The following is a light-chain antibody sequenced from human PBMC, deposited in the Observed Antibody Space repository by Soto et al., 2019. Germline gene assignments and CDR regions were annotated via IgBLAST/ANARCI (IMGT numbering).Light chain of an antibody. J-gene: IGKJ4*01. Sequence: TQSPATLSVSPGERATLSCRASQSVSDYLAWYQQRPGQAHRLLVYDAYNRATGIQARFSGSGSGTDFTLTIRSLEPEDFAVYYCKLRSNWRLTFGGGTKVDIK. V-gene: IGKV3-11*01. CDR1: QSVSDY. CDR3: KLRSNWRLT. CDR2: DAY.